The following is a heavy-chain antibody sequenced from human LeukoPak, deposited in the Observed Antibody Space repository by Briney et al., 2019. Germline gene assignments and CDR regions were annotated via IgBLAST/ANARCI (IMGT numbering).Heavy chain of an antibody. Sequence: SETLSLTCAVYGGSFSGYYWSWIRQPPGKGLEWIGEINHSGSTNYNPSLKSRVTISVDTSKNQFSLKLSSVTAADTAVYYCARRGYYYDRSGAFDIWGQGTMVTVSS. V-gene: IGHV4-34*01. D-gene: IGHD3-22*01. J-gene: IGHJ3*02. CDR1: GGSFSGYY. CDR2: INHSGST. CDR3: ARRGYYYDRSGAFDI.